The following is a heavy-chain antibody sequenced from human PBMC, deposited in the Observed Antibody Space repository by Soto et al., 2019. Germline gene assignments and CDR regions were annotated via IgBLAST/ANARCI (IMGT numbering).Heavy chain of an antibody. CDR3: ASRRSSGWLLPFDY. J-gene: IGHJ4*02. V-gene: IGHV3-23*01. D-gene: IGHD6-19*01. CDR2: ISGSGART. CDR1: GFTFSTYA. Sequence: EVQLLESGGGLVQPGGSLRLSCAASGFTFSTYAMSWVRQAPGKGLEWVSGISGSGARTYYADSVKGRFTISRDNSKNTLYLQMASLRAGDTALFSCASRRSSGWLLPFDYWGQGTLVTVSS.